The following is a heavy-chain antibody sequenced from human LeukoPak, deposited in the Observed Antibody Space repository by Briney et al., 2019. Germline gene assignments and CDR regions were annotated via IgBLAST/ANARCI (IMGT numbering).Heavy chain of an antibody. CDR3: ARGYCSSTSCTNDY. J-gene: IGHJ4*02. CDR2: ITSNGGTA. V-gene: IGHV3-64*01. D-gene: IGHD2-2*01. Sequence: GGSLRLSCVASGFSLSTYDMYWVRQAPGKGLEYVSAITSNGGTAYYANSVKGRFTISRDNSKNTLYLQMGSLRAEDMAVYYCARGYCSSTSCTNDYWGQGTLVTVSS. CDR1: GFSLSTYD.